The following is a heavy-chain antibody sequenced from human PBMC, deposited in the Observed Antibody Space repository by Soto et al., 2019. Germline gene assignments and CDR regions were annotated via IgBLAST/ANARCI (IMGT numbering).Heavy chain of an antibody. V-gene: IGHV1-24*01. D-gene: IGHD3-22*01. CDR1: GYTLTELS. CDR3: ATVHSNGYYVVGYYFDY. J-gene: IGHJ4*02. CDR2: FDPEDGET. Sequence: ASVKVSCKVSGYTLTELSMHWVRQAPGKGLEWMGGFDPEDGETIYAQKFQGRVTMTEDTSTDTAYMELSSLRSEDTAVYYCATVHSNGYYVVGYYFDYWGQGTLVTVS.